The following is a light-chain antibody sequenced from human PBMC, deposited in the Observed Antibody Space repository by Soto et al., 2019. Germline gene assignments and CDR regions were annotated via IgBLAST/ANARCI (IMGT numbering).Light chain of an antibody. J-gene: IGKJ5*01. Sequence: VVTRHSPATLTVSPGGRATLSCRASQSVSSNLAWYQQKPGQAPRLLIYGASTRATGIPARFSGSGSGTEFTLTISSLQSEDFATYHCQQVNVYPITVGQGTRLEIK. CDR1: QSVSSN. CDR2: GAS. CDR3: QQVNVYPIT. V-gene: IGKV3-15*01.